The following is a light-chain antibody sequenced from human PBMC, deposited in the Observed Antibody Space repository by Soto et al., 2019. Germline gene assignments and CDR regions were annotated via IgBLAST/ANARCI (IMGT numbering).Light chain of an antibody. CDR3: QQYNSFPLT. CDR1: QGISSW. J-gene: IGKJ4*01. CDR2: AAS. V-gene: IGKV1-12*01. Sequence: DIQMTQSPSSVSASVGDRVTITCRASQGISSWLAWYQQKPGKAPKLLIYAASSLQSGVPSRFSGSASGTEFTLTISSLQAEDYAAYDGQQYNSFPLTVGGGTKVVIK.